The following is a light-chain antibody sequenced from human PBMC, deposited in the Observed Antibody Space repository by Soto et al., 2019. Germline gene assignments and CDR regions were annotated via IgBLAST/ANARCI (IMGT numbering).Light chain of an antibody. Sequence: IVLTQSPGTLSLSPGERATVYCRVSQSVSRASLAWYHQRPGQAPRLLIYGASSRATGVPDRFSGGGSGTDFTLTISILEPEDLAVYYCHQYNHWLTWTFGQGTKVDIK. CDR2: GAS. CDR1: QSVSRAS. J-gene: IGKJ1*01. V-gene: IGKV3-20*01. CDR3: HQYNHWLTWT.